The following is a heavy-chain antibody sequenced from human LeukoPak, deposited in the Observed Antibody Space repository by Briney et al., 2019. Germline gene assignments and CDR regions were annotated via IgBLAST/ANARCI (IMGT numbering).Heavy chain of an antibody. CDR2: ISSSSSYT. Sequence: LSLTCAVYGGSLSGYYWSWIRQAPGKGLEWVSYISSSSSYTNYADSVKGRFTISRDNAKNSLYLQMNSLRAEDTAVYYCARGSGWIGYFDLWGRGTLVTVSS. V-gene: IGHV3-11*03. J-gene: IGHJ2*01. CDR1: GGSLSGYY. CDR3: ARGSGWIGYFDL. D-gene: IGHD6-19*01.